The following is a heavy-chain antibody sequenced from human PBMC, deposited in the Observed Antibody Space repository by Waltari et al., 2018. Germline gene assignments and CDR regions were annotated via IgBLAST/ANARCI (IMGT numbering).Heavy chain of an antibody. CDR1: RFMISHYG. Sequence: QVQLMESGGGVVQPGRSLRLSCAASRFMISHYGIHWVRPAPGRGVGWVAMYGGNGKDKDYIDSVKGRFTISRDSSRNTVDLQMNSLRVEDTAIYYCARNADPGNDWYFDLWGRGTLVAVSS. D-gene: IGHD6-13*01. CDR2: YGGNGKDK. CDR3: ARNADPGNDWYFDL. J-gene: IGHJ2*01. V-gene: IGHV3-33*01.